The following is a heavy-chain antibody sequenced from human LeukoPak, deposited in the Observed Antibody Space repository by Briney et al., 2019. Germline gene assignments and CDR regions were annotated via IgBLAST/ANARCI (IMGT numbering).Heavy chain of an antibody. V-gene: IGHV3-66*01. CDR2: IYSGGST. J-gene: IGHJ4*02. D-gene: IGHD3-9*01. CDR3: ARDRLHYDSLTGYPAD. CDR1: GFTVSSNY. Sequence: PGGSLRLSCADSGFTVSSNYMRWVRQAPGKGLEWVSVIYSGGSTHHADPVKGRFTISRDNSKNTLYLQMNSLRAEATAVYYCARDRLHYDSLTGYPADWGQGTLVTVSS.